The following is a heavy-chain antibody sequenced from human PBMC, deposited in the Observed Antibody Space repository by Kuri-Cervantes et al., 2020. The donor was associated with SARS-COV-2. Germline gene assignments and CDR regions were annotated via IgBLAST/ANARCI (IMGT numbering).Heavy chain of an antibody. CDR2: ISSSSSTI. V-gene: IGHV3-48*01. J-gene: IGHJ4*02. D-gene: IGHD5-18*01. CDR1: GFTFSSYA. CDR3: ARDLSSGLWAFDY. Sequence: GESLKISCSASGFTFSSYAMTWVRQAPGKGLEWVSYISSSSSTIYYAGSVKGRFTISRDNAKNSLYLQMNSLRAEDTAVYYCARDLSSGLWAFDYWGQGTLVTVSS.